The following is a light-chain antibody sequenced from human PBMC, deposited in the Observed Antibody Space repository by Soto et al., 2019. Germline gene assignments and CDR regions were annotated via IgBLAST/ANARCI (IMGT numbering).Light chain of an antibody. J-gene: IGLJ3*02. Sequence: QSVLTQPPSVSGAPGQRVTISCTGSSSNIGADYDVHWYQQLPGTAPKLLIYGNSNRPSGVPDRFSGSKSGTSASLAITGLQAGDGAGYSRRPYARGLRGWVFGGGTTLTVL. V-gene: IGLV1-40*01. CDR3: RPYARGLRGWV. CDR1: SSNIGADYD. CDR2: GNS.